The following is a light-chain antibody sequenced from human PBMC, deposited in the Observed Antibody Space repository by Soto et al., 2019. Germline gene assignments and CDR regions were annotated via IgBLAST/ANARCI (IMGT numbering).Light chain of an antibody. Sequence: EIVLTQSPGTLSLSPGERATLSCRASQSVTNNYLAWYQQKTGQTPRLIVYLASSRAPGIPDRFSGSGSGKAFTLTIIRVEPEDFAVYYGQQYGSSPWTFGQGTKVEIK. CDR2: LAS. V-gene: IGKV3-20*01. CDR3: QQYGSSPWT. CDR1: QSVTNNY. J-gene: IGKJ1*01.